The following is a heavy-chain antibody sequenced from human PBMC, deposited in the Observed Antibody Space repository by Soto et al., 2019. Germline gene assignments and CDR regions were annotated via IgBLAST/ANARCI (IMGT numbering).Heavy chain of an antibody. D-gene: IGHD5-12*01. Sequence: QAPGKGLEWMGGFDPEDVETIYAQKFQGRVTMTEDTSTDTAYMELSSLRSEDTAVYYCATDFLAIGGDDYWGQGTLVTV. J-gene: IGHJ4*02. CDR2: FDPEDVET. CDR3: ATDFLAIGGDDY. V-gene: IGHV1-24*01.